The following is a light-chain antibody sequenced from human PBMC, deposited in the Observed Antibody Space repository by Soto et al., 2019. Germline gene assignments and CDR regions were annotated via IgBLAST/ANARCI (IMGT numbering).Light chain of an antibody. J-gene: IGLJ1*01. CDR1: SSDVGGYNY. V-gene: IGLV2-11*01. CDR3: CSYAGSPRYV. Sequence: QSALTQPRSVSGSPGQSVTISCTGTSSDVGGYNYVSWYQQHPGKAPKVMIYDVSERPSGVPDRFSGSKSGNTASLTISGLQAEYEADNYFCSYAGSPRYVLGTGTKVTVL. CDR2: DVS.